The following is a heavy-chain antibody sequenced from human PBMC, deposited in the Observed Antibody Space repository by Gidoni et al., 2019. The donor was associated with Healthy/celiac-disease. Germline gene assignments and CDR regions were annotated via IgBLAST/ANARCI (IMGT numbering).Heavy chain of an antibody. CDR1: GVRFSGYV. D-gene: IGHD3-10*01. Sequence: EVQLLESGGGFVQRGGSLRVSCAASGVRFSGYVMNWVRPAPGEGLEGVSVISGSCDITVYADSVKGRFTISRDNSKNMLYLQMNSLRAEDTAIYYCAKDRGFHSNRGGMDVWGQGTTVTVSS. CDR2: ISGSCDIT. CDR3: AKDRGFHSNRGGMDV. J-gene: IGHJ6*02. V-gene: IGHV3-23*01.